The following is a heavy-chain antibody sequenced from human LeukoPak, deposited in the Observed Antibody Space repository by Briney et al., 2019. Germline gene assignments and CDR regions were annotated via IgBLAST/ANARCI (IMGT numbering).Heavy chain of an antibody. Sequence: SETLSLTCTVSGGSISRNYWSWIRQPTGKGLEWIGYMYYSGSTNYNPSLKSRVSISLDTSKNQFSLKLSSVTAADTAVYYCARGYVNFDYWGQGTLVTVSS. CDR1: GGSISRNY. J-gene: IGHJ4*02. D-gene: IGHD2-2*01. CDR2: MYYSGST. V-gene: IGHV4-59*01. CDR3: ARGYVNFDY.